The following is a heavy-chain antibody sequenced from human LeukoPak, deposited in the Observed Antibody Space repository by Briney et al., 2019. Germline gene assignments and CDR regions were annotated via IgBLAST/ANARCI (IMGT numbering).Heavy chain of an antibody. V-gene: IGHV1-8*01. CDR2: MNPNSGNT. Sequence: GASVKVSCKASGYTFASYDINWVRQATGQGLEWMGWMNPNSGNTGYAQKFQGRVTMTRNTSISTAYMELSSLRSEDTAVYYCARGRIAARRHYYYYYMDVWGKGTTVTVSS. CDR1: GYTFASYD. J-gene: IGHJ6*03. D-gene: IGHD6-6*01. CDR3: ARGRIAARRHYYYYYMDV.